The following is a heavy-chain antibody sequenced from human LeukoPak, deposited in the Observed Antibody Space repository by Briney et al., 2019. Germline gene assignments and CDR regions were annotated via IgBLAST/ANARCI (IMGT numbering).Heavy chain of an antibody. V-gene: IGHV3-23*01. CDR2: ISGRGDST. CDR3: AKRRDYDSTGYYFTPYYFDY. J-gene: IGHJ4*02. Sequence: QPGGSLRLSCAASGFTFSSYAMTWVRQGPGKGLECVSSISGRGDSTYYVDSVKGRFSISRDNSKNTVFLQMNTLRAEDTAVYYCAKRRDYDSTGYYFTPYYFDYWGQGTLVTVSS. CDR1: GFTFSSYA. D-gene: IGHD3-22*01.